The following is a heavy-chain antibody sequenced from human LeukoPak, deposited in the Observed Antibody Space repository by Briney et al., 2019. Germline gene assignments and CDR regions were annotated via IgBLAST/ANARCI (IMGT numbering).Heavy chain of an antibody. J-gene: IGHJ4*02. CDR3: ARRYGSGDYFDY. CDR1: GGSISSYY. V-gene: IGHV4-59*01. D-gene: IGHD3-10*01. CDR2: IHYSGNT. Sequence: SETLSLTCTVSGGSISSYYWSWIRQPPGKGLEWIAYIHYSGNTNYNPSLKSRVTVSVDTSKNQFSLKLSPVTAADTAVYYCARRYGSGDYFDYWGQGTLVTLSS.